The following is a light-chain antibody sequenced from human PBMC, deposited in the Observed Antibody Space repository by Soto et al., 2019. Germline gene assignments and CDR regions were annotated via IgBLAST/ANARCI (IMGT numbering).Light chain of an antibody. Sequence: QSALTQPASVSGSPGQSITISCTGTVNDIGAFNYVSWFQQLPGKGPKLIIFDVTYRPSGVSARFSGSKSANTASLTISGLQIDDEAAYYCSAYTLSHTLIFGGGTKLTVL. CDR2: DVT. CDR3: SAYTLSHTLI. J-gene: IGLJ2*01. V-gene: IGLV2-14*03. CDR1: VNDIGAFNY.